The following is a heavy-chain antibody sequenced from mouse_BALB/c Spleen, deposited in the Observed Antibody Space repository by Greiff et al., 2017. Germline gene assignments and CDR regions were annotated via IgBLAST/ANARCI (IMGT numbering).Heavy chain of an antibody. CDR1: GFNIKDTY. CDR2: IDPANGNT. J-gene: IGHJ2*01. CDR3: ARRSGAYYRYEGFDD. V-gene: IGHV14-3*02. D-gene: IGHD2-14*01. Sequence: VQLKQSGAELVKPGASVKLSCTASGFNIKDTYMHWVKQRPEQGLEWIGRIDPANGNTKYDPKFQGKATITADTSSNTAYLQLSSLTSEDTAVYYGARRSGAYYRYEGFDDWGQGTTLTVSS.